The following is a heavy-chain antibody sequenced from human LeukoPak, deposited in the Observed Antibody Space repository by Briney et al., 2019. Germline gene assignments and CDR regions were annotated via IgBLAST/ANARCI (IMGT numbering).Heavy chain of an antibody. J-gene: IGHJ3*02. V-gene: IGHV3-66*01. CDR2: IYSGGST. CDR3: ARDAATVTTRGVGDAFDI. Sequence: GGSLRLSCAASGFTVSRNYMSWVRQAPGKGLEWVSDIYSGGSTYYADSVKGRFTISRDNSKNTLYLQMNSLRAEDTAVYYCARDAATVTTRGVGDAFDIWGQGTMVTVSS. CDR1: GFTVSRNY. D-gene: IGHD4-17*01.